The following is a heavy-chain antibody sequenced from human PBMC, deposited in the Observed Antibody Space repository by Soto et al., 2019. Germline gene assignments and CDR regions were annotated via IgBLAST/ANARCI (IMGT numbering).Heavy chain of an antibody. D-gene: IGHD2-15*01. CDR1: GYTFTGYY. CDR2: INPNSGGT. Sequence: ASVKVSCKASGYTFTGYYMHWVRQAPGQGLEWMGWINPNSGGTNYAQKFQGWVTMTRDTSISTAYMELSRLRSDDTAVYYCARDTWKEVVAATNDYYGMDVWGQGTTVTVSS. J-gene: IGHJ6*02. V-gene: IGHV1-2*04. CDR3: ARDTWKEVVAATNDYYGMDV.